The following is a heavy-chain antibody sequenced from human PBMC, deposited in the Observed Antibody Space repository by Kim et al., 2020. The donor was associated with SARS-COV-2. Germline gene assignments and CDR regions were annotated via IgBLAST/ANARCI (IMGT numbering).Heavy chain of an antibody. CDR2: ISAYNGNT. V-gene: IGHV1-18*04. J-gene: IGHJ4*02. CDR3: ARDRRIAAAGTEFDY. CDR1: GYTFTSYG. D-gene: IGHD6-13*01. Sequence: ASVKVSCKASGYTFTSYGISWVRQAPGQGLEWMGWISAYNGNTNYAQKLQGRVTMTTDTSTSTAYMELRSLRSDDTAVYYCARDRRIAAAGTEFDYWGQGTLVTVSS.